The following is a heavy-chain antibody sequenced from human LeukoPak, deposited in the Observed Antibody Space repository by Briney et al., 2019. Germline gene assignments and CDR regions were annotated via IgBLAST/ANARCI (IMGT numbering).Heavy chain of an antibody. CDR3: AKPSSRLTMIVVVIDY. J-gene: IGHJ4*02. Sequence: GGSLRLSCAASRFTFSSYGMSWVRQAPGKGLEWVSAISGSGGSTYYADSVKGRFTISRDNSKNTLYLQMNSLRAEDTAVYYCAKPSSRLTMIVVVIDYWGQGTLVTVSS. D-gene: IGHD3-22*01. V-gene: IGHV3-23*01. CDR1: RFTFSSYG. CDR2: ISGSGGST.